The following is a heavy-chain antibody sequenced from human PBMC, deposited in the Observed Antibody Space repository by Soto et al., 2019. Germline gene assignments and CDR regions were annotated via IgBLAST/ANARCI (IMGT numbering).Heavy chain of an antibody. CDR2: IYYSGST. Sequence: PSETLSLTCTVSGGSISSGGYYWSWIRHHPGKGLECIGYIYYSGSTYYNPSLKSRVTISVDTSKNQFSLKLSSVTAADTAVYYCARVYCSGGSCYPGLYYNWFDPWGQGTLVTVSS. D-gene: IGHD2-15*01. CDR1: GGSISSGGYY. CDR3: ARVYCSGGSCYPGLYYNWFDP. V-gene: IGHV4-31*03. J-gene: IGHJ5*02.